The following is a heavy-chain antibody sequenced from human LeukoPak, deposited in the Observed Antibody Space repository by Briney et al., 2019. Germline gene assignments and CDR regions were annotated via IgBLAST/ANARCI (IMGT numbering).Heavy chain of an antibody. CDR1: GDTVSSNSAA. CDR3: TRHGYP. CDR2: TYYRSKWYN. V-gene: IGHV6-1*01. J-gene: IGHJ5*02. Sequence: SQTLSLTCAISGDTVSSNSAAWNWIRQSPSRGLEWLGRTYYRSKWYNDYAGSLKSRITITADTSKNQFSLQLNSVTPEDTAVYYCTRHGYPWGQGTLVTVSS.